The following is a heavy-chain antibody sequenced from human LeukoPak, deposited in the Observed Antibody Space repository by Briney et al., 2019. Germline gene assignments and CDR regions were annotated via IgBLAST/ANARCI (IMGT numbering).Heavy chain of an antibody. CDR1: GGSISSGGYY. J-gene: IGHJ4*02. V-gene: IGHV4-31*03. CDR2: IYYSGST. CDR3: ARSYSSSSPPEY. Sequence: SETLSLTCTVSGGSISSGGYYWSWIRQHPGKGLEWIGYIYYSGSTYYNPSLKSRVTISVDTSKNQFSLKLSSVTAADTAVYYCARSYSSSSPPEYWGQGILVTVSS. D-gene: IGHD2-21*01.